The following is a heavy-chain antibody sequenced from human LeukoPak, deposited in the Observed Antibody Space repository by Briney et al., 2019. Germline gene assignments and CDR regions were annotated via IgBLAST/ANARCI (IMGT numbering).Heavy chain of an antibody. Sequence: SETLSLTCTVSGGSISSSSYYWGWIRHPPGKGLEWIGSIYYIGSTYYSPSLKSRVTISVDTSKNQFSLKLSSVTAADTAVYYCATQIAAGGVDGWGKGTTVTVSS. CDR2: IYYIGST. V-gene: IGHV4-39*01. D-gene: IGHD6-13*01. CDR3: ATQIAAGGVDG. CDR1: GGSISSSSYY. J-gene: IGHJ6*04.